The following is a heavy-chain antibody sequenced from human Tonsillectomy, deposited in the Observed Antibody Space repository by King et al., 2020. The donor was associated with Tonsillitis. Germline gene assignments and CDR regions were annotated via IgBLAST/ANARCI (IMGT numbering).Heavy chain of an antibody. CDR3: AKEWSGAVAGTLDC. D-gene: IGHD6-19*01. J-gene: IGHJ4*02. Sequence: VQLVESGGGVVQPGTSLRLSCAASGFTFSSYGMHWVRQAPGKGLEWVAIISYDGSNKYYADSVKGRFTISRDNSKNTLYLQMNSLRAEDTAVYYCAKEWSGAVAGTLDCWGQGTLVTVSS. V-gene: IGHV3-30*18. CDR1: GFTFSSYG. CDR2: ISYDGSNK.